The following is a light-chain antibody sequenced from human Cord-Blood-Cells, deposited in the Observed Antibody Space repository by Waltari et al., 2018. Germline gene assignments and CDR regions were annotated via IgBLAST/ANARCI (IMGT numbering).Light chain of an antibody. CDR1: QSISSY. J-gene: IGKJ1*01. CDR2: AAS. CDR3: QQSYSTPWT. V-gene: IGKV1-39*01. Sequence: DIQMTQSPSSLSASVGARVTITCRASQSISSYLNWYQQKPGKAPKLLIYAASSLQSRVPSRFSGSGSGTDFTLTISSLQPEDFATYYCQQSYSTPWTFGQGTKVEIK.